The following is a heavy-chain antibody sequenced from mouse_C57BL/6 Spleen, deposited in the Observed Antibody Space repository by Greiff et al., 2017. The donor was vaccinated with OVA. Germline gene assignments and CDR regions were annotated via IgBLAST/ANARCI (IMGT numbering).Heavy chain of an antibody. J-gene: IGHJ2*01. Sequence: EVQVVESEGGLVQPGSSMKLSCTASGFTFSDYYMAWVRQVPEKGLEWVANINYDGSSTYYLDSLKSRFIISRDNAKNILYLQMSSLKSEDTATYYCARAWDFDYWGQGTTLTVSS. V-gene: IGHV5-16*01. D-gene: IGHD4-1*01. CDR1: GFTFSDYY. CDR3: ARAWDFDY. CDR2: INYDGSST.